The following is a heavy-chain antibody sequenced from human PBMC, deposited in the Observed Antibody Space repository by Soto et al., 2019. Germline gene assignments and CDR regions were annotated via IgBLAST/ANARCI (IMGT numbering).Heavy chain of an antibody. V-gene: IGHV4-61*08. CDR2: ICYSGSA. CDR1: GGSVSSGGYY. CDR3: ARGGYYEYFQP. Sequence: QVQLQESGPGLVKPSETLSLTCTVSGGSVSSGGYYWSWIRQPPGKGLEWIGSICYSGSANFNPSLKSRVIISVDTSKSQFSLKMRSVTAADTAVYYCARGGYYEYFQPWGQGSLVTVSS. J-gene: IGHJ1*01. D-gene: IGHD5-18*01.